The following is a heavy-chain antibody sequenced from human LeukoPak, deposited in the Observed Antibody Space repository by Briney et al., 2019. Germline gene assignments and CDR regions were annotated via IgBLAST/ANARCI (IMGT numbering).Heavy chain of an antibody. CDR2: IYSGGST. J-gene: IGHJ4*02. CDR3: ARDPPRAAWVFDY. Sequence: PGGSLRLSCAASGFTVSSNYMSWVRQAPGKGLEWVSVIYSGGSTYYADSVKGRFTISRDNSKNTLYLQMNSLRAEDTAVYYCARDPPRAAWVFDYWGQGTLVSVSS. V-gene: IGHV3-66*01. CDR1: GFTVSSNY. D-gene: IGHD6-25*01.